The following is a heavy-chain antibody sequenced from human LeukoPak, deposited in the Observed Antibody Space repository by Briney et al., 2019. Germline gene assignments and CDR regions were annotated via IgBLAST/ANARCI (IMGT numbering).Heavy chain of an antibody. CDR3: ASSPHDSNPFHY. Sequence: AVKVSCKASGGTFSSYALSWVRQPPGQGLEWMGGIIPIFGTANYAQKFQGRVTITTDESTSTAYMEMSSLRAEDTAVYYCASSPHDSNPFHYWGQGTLVTVSS. D-gene: IGHD3-22*01. J-gene: IGHJ4*02. V-gene: IGHV1-69*05. CDR2: IIPIFGTA. CDR1: GGTFSSYA.